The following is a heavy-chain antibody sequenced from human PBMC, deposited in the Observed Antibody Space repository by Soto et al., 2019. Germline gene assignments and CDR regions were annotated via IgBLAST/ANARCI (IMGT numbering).Heavy chain of an antibody. CDR2: IHYSGST. D-gene: IGHD6-13*01. V-gene: IGHV4-31*03. Sequence: QVQLQESGPGLVEPSQTLSLTCTVSGGSISGEGYYWSWIRQYSGRGLEWIGYIHYSGSTYYNPYLKSRVIISVDTSKTQCFLNLSSVTAADTAVYYCARAWTATAGWANWFDRWGQGTLVTVSS. J-gene: IGHJ5*02. CDR1: GGSISGEGYY. CDR3: ARAWTATAGWANWFDR.